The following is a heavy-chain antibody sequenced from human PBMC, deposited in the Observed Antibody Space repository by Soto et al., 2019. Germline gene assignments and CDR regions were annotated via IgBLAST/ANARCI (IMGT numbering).Heavy chain of an antibody. D-gene: IGHD6-19*01. CDR2: IPSDGREI. CDR1: GFTFSSYS. CDR3: VKEHSSGWPNFEY. V-gene: IGHV3-30*04. J-gene: IGHJ4*02. Sequence: GGSLRLSCTASGFTFSSYSMHWVRQAPGKGLGWVTVIPSDGREIFYSDSVKGRFTISRDNTKNTLYLQMNSLRAEDTAVYYCVKEHSSGWPNFEYWGQGTLVTVSS.